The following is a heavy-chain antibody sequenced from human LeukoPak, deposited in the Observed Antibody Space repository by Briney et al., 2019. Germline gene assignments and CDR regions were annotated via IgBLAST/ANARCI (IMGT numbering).Heavy chain of an antibody. V-gene: IGHV1-18*01. CDR3: AREPRDGYNFAEAFDI. J-gene: IGHJ3*02. CDR1: GYTFTTYG. Sequence: GASVKVSCTASGYTFTTYGISWVRQAPGQGLEWMGWISAHNGDTKFAEKFQGRVILTTDTPTTTANMELRSLRSDDTAVYYCAREPRDGYNFAEAFDIWGQGTMVTVSS. CDR2: ISAHNGDT. D-gene: IGHD5-24*01.